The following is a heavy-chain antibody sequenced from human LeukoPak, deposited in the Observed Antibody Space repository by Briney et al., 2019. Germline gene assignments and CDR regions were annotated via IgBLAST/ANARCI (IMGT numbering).Heavy chain of an antibody. CDR2: IYYSGST. V-gene: IGHV4-59*08. CDR1: GGSISSYY. CDR3: ARLQPYDCSSTSCLSYYFDY. Sequence: PETLSLTCTVSGGSISSYYWSWIRQPPGKGLEWIGYIYYSGSTNYNPSLKSRVTISVDTSKNQFSLKLSSVTAADTAVYYCARLQPYDCSSTSCLSYYFDYWGQGTLVTVSS. D-gene: IGHD2-2*01. J-gene: IGHJ4*02.